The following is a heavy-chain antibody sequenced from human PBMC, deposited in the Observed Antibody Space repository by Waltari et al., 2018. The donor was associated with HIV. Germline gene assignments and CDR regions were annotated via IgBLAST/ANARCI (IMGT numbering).Heavy chain of an antibody. CDR2: IIPKFGAT. V-gene: IGHV1-69*01. CDR3: ARGGCSGRTCYSKSFDL. D-gene: IGHD2-15*01. Sequence: QVQLVQSGAEMKMPESSVKVSCKASGGACSSYTISWVRQAPGQGLEWMGGIIPKFGATNYAQKFQGRVTISADESTSTVYLELTSLRSDDTAVYHCARGGCSGRTCYSKSFDLWGQGTMVTVSS. J-gene: IGHJ3*01. CDR1: GGACSSYT.